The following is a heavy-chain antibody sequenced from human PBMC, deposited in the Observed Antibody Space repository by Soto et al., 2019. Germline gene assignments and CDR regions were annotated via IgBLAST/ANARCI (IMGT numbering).Heavy chain of an antibody. CDR1: GFTFSSYA. D-gene: IGHD6-13*01. Sequence: VVCQKISCAASGFTFSSYAMSWVRQAPGKGLEWVSAISGSGGSTYYADSVKGRFTISRDNSKNTLYLQMNSLRAEDTAVYYCAKGAAAGASYYYGMDVWGQGTTVTVSS. CDR3: AKGAAAGASYYYGMDV. J-gene: IGHJ6*02. CDR2: ISGSGGST. V-gene: IGHV3-23*01.